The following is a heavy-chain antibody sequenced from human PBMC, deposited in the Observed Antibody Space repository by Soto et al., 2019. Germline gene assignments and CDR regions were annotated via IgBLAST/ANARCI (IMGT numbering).Heavy chain of an antibody. D-gene: IGHD6-19*01. CDR1: GFIFSSYS. CDR2: ISGSRSSSGYSI. V-gene: IGHV3-48*02. J-gene: IGHJ4*02. Sequence: EVQLVESGGGLVQPGGSLRLSCAASGFIFSSYSMNWARQAPGKGLEWVSYISGSRSSSGYSIYYADSVKGRFTISRDNAKNSLYLQMNSLRDEDTAVYFCANSGSSGWDFDYWGQGTLVTVSS. CDR3: ANSGSSGWDFDY.